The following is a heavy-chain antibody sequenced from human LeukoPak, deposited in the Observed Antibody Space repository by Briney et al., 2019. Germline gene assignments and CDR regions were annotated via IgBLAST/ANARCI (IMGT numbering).Heavy chain of an antibody. V-gene: IGHV1-2*02. CDR2: INPNSGGT. D-gene: IGHD3-10*01. CDR3: ARDPYGSGSYYGDAFDI. Sequence: ASVKVSCKASGHTFTGYYMHWVRQAPGLGLEWMGWINPNSGGTNYAQKFQGRVTMTRDTSISTAYMELSRLRSDDTAVYYCARDPYGSGSYYGDAFDIWGQGTMVTVSS. CDR1: GHTFTGYY. J-gene: IGHJ3*02.